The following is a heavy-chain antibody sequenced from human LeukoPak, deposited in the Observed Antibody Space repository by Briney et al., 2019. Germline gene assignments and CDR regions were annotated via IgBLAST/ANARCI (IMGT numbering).Heavy chain of an antibody. Sequence: GGSLRLSCAASGFTFSSYAMHWVRQAPGKGLEWVAVISYDGSNKYYADSVKGRFTISRDNSKNTLYLQMNSLRAEDTAVYYCARDLSAGAPISSWYPSGYWGQGTLVTVSS. J-gene: IGHJ4*02. D-gene: IGHD6-13*01. CDR1: GFTFSSYA. CDR3: ARDLSAGAPISSWYPSGY. CDR2: ISYDGSNK. V-gene: IGHV3-30-3*01.